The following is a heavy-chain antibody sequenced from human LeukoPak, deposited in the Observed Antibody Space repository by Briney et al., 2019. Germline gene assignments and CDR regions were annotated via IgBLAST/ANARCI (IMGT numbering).Heavy chain of an antibody. CDR2: IYYSGST. V-gene: IGHV4-59*12. CDR1: GGSINSYY. CDR3: ARVGHDYVWDFDY. Sequence: SETLSLTCTVSGGSINSYYWSWIRQPPGKGLEGIGYIYYSGSTNYNPSLKSRVTISVDTSKNQFSLKLSSVTAADTAVYYCARVGHDYVWDFDYWGQGTLVTVSS. J-gene: IGHJ4*02. D-gene: IGHD3-16*01.